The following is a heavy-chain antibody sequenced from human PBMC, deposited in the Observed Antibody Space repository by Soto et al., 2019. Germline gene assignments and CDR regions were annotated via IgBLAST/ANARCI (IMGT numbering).Heavy chain of an antibody. CDR3: AHRSTIFGVVIPFDP. D-gene: IGHD3-3*01. J-gene: IGHJ5*02. CDR1: GFSLSTSGVG. V-gene: IGHV2-5*02. CDR2: IYWDDDK. Sequence: QITLKESGPTLVKPTQTLTLTCTFSGFSLSTSGVGVGWIRQPPGKALEWLALIYWDDDKRYSPSLKSRLTIXXDXSXXQVVLTMTNMDPVDTATYYCAHRSTIFGVVIPFDPWGQGTLVTVSS.